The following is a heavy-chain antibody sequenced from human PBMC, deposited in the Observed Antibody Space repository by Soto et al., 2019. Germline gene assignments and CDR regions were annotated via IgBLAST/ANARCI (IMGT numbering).Heavy chain of an antibody. Sequence: SVKVSCKASGGTFSSYAISWVRQAPVQGLEWMGGIIPIFGTANYEQKFQGRVTITADKSTSTAYMELSSLRSEDTAVYYWARDPMVRGSNAFDIWGQGTMVTVSS. D-gene: IGHD3-10*01. V-gene: IGHV1-69*06. CDR2: IIPIFGTA. CDR3: ARDPMVRGSNAFDI. J-gene: IGHJ3*02. CDR1: GGTFSSYA.